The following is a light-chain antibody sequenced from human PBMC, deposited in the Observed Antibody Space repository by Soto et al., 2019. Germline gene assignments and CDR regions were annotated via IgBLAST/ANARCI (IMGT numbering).Light chain of an antibody. CDR3: ETWDSNIHWV. CDR1: SGHSSYI. J-gene: IGLJ3*02. CDR2: LEGSGSY. Sequence: QPVLTQSSSASASMGSSVNLTCTLSSGHSSYIIAWHQQQPGKAPRYLMKLEGSGSYNKGSGVPDRFSGSSSGADRYLIISILQFEDEADYYCETWDSNIHWVFGGGTKLT. V-gene: IGLV4-60*02.